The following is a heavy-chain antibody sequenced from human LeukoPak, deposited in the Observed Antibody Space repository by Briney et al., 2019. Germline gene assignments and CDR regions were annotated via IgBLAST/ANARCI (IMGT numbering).Heavy chain of an antibody. D-gene: IGHD6-13*01. CDR1: GGSFSGYY. Sequence: SETLSLTCAVYGGSFSGYYWSWIRQPPGKGLEWIGEINRSGSTNYNPSLKSRVTISVDTSKNQFSLKLSSVTAADTAVYYCAIPTGRYSSSSYYMDVWGKGTTVTVSS. V-gene: IGHV4-34*01. CDR3: AIPTGRYSSSSYYMDV. J-gene: IGHJ6*03. CDR2: INRSGST.